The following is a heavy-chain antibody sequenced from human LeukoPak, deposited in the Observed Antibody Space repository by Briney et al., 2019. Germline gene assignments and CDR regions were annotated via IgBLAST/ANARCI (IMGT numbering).Heavy chain of an antibody. D-gene: IGHD3-3*01. J-gene: IGHJ4*02. CDR1: GFTFSSYA. Sequence: GGSLRLSCAASGFTFSSYAMHWVRRAPGKGLEWVAVISYDGSNKYYADSVKGRFTISRDNSKNTLYLQMNSLRAEDTAVYYCARELTIFGVVIPLDYWGQGTLVTVSS. V-gene: IGHV3-30-3*01. CDR3: ARELTIFGVVIPLDY. CDR2: ISYDGSNK.